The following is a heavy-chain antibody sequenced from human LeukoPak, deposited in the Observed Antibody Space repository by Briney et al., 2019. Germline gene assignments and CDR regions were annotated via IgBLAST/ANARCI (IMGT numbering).Heavy chain of an antibody. CDR1: GFTFSSYS. CDR2: ISGSGGRI. V-gene: IGHV3-23*01. J-gene: IGHJ4*02. Sequence: GGSLRLSCAASGFTFSSYSMSWVRQAPGKGLEWVSSISGSGGRIDYADSVKGRFTISRDNSKNTLYLQMNSLRAEDTAVYYCARDRDYWGQGTLVTVSS. CDR3: ARDRDY.